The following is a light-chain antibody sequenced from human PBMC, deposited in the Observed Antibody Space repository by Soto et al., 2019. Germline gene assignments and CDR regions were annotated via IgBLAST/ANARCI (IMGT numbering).Light chain of an antibody. CDR2: GAS. CDR3: QPYGSSRT. CDR1: QSVSSY. V-gene: IGKV3-20*01. J-gene: IGKJ1*01. Sequence: EIVLTQSPATLSLSPGERATLSCRASQSVSSYLAWYQQKPGQAPRLLIYGASSRATGIPDRFSGSGSGTDFTLTISRLEPEDFAVYYCQPYGSSRTFGQGTKVDIK.